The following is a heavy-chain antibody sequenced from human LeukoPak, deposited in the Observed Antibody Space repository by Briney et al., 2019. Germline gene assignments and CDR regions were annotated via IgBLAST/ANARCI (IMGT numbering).Heavy chain of an antibody. J-gene: IGHJ4*02. CDR2: IIPILGIA. CDR3: ASPDDSSGYYYGY. CDR1: GGTFSSYA. Sequence: ASVKVSCKASGGTFSSYAISWVRQAPGQGLEWMGRIIPILGIANYAQKFQGRVTITADKSTSTAYMELSSLRSEGTAVYYCASPDDSSGYYYGYWGQGTLVTVSS. V-gene: IGHV1-69*04. D-gene: IGHD3-22*01.